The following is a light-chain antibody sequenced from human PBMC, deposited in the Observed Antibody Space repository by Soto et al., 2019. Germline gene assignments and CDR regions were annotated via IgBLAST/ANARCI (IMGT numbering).Light chain of an antibody. Sequence: QSVLTQPPSVSGAPGPRVTISCTATRSNILSDYGVHWYRQVPGTDPILRLFGKSNRPSGVPDRFSVSNSGTSASLAITGLQTEDEADYYCQSYDRSLSGYVFGTGTKLTVL. CDR2: GKS. CDR3: QSYDRSLSGYV. CDR1: RSNILSDYG. V-gene: IGLV1-40*01. J-gene: IGLJ1*01.